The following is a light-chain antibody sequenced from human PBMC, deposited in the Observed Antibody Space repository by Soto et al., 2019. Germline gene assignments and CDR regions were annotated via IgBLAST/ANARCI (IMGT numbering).Light chain of an antibody. J-gene: IGLJ2*01. V-gene: IGLV1-44*01. Sequence: QPVLTQPPSASGTPGQMVTISCSGSSSNIGSNTVNWYQQLPGMAPKLLIYNNSQRPSGVPDRFSGSKSGTSASLAISGLQSEDEADDYCASWDDSLRGLEFGGGTKLTVL. CDR1: SSNIGSNT. CDR2: NNS. CDR3: ASWDDSLRGLE.